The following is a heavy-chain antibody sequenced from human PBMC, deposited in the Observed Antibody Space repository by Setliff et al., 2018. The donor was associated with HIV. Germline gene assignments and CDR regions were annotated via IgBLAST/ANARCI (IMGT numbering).Heavy chain of an antibody. CDR3: ATFDYGHSLGKIDY. V-gene: IGHV1-8*01. D-gene: IGHD4-17*01. J-gene: IGHJ4*02. Sequence: GASVKVSCKASGYTFTSYDINWVRQATGQGLEWMGWMSPNSGNAGYAQNFQGRVTMSRDTSISTAYMELSRLKSDGTAVYFCATFDYGHSLGKIDYWGQGTLVTVSS. CDR1: GYTFTSYD. CDR2: MSPNSGNA.